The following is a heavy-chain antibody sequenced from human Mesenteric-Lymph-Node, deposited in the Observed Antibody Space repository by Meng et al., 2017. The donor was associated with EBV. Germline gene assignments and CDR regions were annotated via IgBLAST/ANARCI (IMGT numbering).Heavy chain of an antibody. CDR3: ANHSTRWYVLNS. D-gene: IGHD2-2*01. V-gene: IGHV1-69*01. CDR1: GDTFSNYG. Sequence: VQRDQSGAQVKQPGSSVTVSCKTSGDTFSNYGISWVRQAPGQGLEWMGGIIPILGTTNYAQKFRDRVTVTADESTTTAYMELTSLRFDDTAVYYCANHSTRWYVLNSWGQGTLVTVSS. J-gene: IGHJ5*01. CDR2: IIPILGTT.